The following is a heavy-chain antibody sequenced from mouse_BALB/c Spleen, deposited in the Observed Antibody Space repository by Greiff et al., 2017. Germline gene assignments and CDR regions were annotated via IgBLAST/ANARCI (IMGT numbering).Heavy chain of an antibody. J-gene: IGHJ2*01. D-gene: IGHD2-14*01. CDR1: GFNIKDYY. CDR3: ARTAYYRSLFDY. V-gene: IGHV14-1*02. CDR2: IDPENGNT. Sequence: EVQLQQSGAELVRPGALVKLSCKASGFNIKDYYMHWVKQRPEQGLEWIGWIDPENGNTIYDPKFQGKASITADTSSNTAYLQLSSLTSEDTAVYYCARTAYYRSLFDYWGQGTTLTVSS.